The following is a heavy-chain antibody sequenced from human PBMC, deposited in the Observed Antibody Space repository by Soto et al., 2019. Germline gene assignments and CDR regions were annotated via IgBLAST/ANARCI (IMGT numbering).Heavy chain of an antibody. J-gene: IGHJ4*02. CDR1: GGTFSSYA. CDR2: VIPTFGTA. D-gene: IGHD3-10*01. Sequence: QVQLVQSGAEVKKPGSSVKVSCKASGGTFSSYAISWVRQAPGQGLEWMGGVIPTFGTANYAQKFQGRVTITAEESTSTAFRGLSTLSSEGTAEYDCARGWCGESQGDFGHWGQGALVTVSS. CDR3: ARGWCGESQGDFGH. V-gene: IGHV1-69*12.